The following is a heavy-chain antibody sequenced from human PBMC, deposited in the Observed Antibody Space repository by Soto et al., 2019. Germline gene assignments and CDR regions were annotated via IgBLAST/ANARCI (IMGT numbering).Heavy chain of an antibody. CDR1: GGSFRGFY. V-gene: IGHV4-34*01. CDR3: ARETSQNVYSHYGMDV. CDR2: INDSGTT. J-gene: IGHJ6*02. Sequence: SATHSLTCAIYGGSFRGFYWSWIRQPPGKGLEWIGEINDSGTTNYNPSLKSRVTISADTSKTHFSLRLTSVTAADTAVYYCARETSQNVYSHYGMDVWGQGTTVTVS.